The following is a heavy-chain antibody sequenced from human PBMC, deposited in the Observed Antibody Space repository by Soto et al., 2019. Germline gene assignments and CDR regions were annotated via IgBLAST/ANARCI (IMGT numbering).Heavy chain of an antibody. Sequence: LVQSGAEVKKPGASVIVSCKASGYTFNTYTLHWVRQAPGQRPEWLGSINPGYGNTKYSQNFQGRVTITRDTSATIAYMDLSSLRSEDTAVYYCAREVRRNWFDPWGQGTLVTVSS. J-gene: IGHJ5*02. V-gene: IGHV1-3*01. CDR2: INPGYGNT. CDR1: GYTFNTYT. CDR3: AREVRRNWFDP.